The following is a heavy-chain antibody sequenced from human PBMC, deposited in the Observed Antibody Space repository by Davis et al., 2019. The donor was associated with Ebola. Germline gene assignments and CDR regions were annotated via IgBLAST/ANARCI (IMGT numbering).Heavy chain of an antibody. CDR3: ARMPTGFPNWFDP. J-gene: IGHJ5*02. D-gene: IGHD1-14*01. CDR1: GLSVSSQS. V-gene: IGHV3-53*01. Sequence: PGGSLRLSCAASGLSVSSQSMSWVRHISGKGLEWLSVFHSNGDTYYADSVRGRFTISRDNSRNTVYLQMNSLRVEDTAMYYCARMPTGFPNWFDPWGQGTLVTVSS. CDR2: FHSNGDT.